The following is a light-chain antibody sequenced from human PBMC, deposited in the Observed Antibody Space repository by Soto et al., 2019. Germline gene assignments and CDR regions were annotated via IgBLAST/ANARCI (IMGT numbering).Light chain of an antibody. V-gene: IGLV2-14*01. CDR1: SXDVGGYNY. CDR3: SSYTSSTTYV. CDR2: EVT. Sequence: QSALTQPASVSGSPGQSITISCTGTSXDVGGYNYVSWYQQHPGKAPKPMIYEVTNRPSGVSDRFSGSKSGNTASLTISGLQAEDEADYYCSSYTSSTTYVFGTGTKVTVL. J-gene: IGLJ1*01.